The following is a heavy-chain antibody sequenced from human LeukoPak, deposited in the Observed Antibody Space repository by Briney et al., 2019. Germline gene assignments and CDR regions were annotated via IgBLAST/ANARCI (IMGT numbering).Heavy chain of an antibody. D-gene: IGHD3-3*01. CDR2: IYTSGST. CDR3: ARDLTLIFGGIGWFDP. V-gene: IGHV4-4*07. CDR1: GGSISSYY. J-gene: IGHJ5*02. Sequence: SETLSLTCTVSGGSISSYYWSWIRQPAGKGPEWIGRIYTSGSTNYNPSLKSRVTMSVDTSKNQFSLKLSSVTAADTAVYYCARDLTLIFGGIGWFDPWGQGTLVTVSS.